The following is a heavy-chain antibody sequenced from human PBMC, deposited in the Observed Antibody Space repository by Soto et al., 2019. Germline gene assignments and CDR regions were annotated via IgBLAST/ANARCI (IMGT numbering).Heavy chain of an antibody. CDR3: AKVEAAAGSKY. J-gene: IGHJ4*02. CDR1: WFTFINLA. CDR2: ISGSGGST. V-gene: IGHV3-23*01. Sequence: CGFLRLPKGALWFTFINLAGSLVRQAPGKGLEWGSGISGSGGSTYYADSVKGRFTISRDNSKNTLYLQMNSLRAEDTAVYYCAKVEAAAGSKYWGQGTLVTGSS. D-gene: IGHD6-13*01.